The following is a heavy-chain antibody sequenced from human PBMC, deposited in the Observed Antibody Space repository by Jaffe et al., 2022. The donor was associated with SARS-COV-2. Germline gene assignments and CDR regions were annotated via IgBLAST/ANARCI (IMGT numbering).Heavy chain of an antibody. Sequence: QVQLQQSGPGLVKPSQTLSLTCAISGDSVSSNSAAWNWIRQSPSRGLEWLGRTYYRSKWYNDYAVSVKSRITINPDTSKNQFSLQLNSVTPEDTAVYYCASERDAPLYNWNPGGVDAFDIWGQGTMVTVSS. CDR2: TYYRSKWYN. CDR3: ASERDAPLYNWNPGGVDAFDI. CDR1: GDSVSSNSAA. J-gene: IGHJ3*02. D-gene: IGHD1-1*01. V-gene: IGHV6-1*01.